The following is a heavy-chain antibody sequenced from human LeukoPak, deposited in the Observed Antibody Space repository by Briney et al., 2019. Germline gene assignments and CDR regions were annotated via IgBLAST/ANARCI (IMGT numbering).Heavy chain of an antibody. CDR2: IRNKAYGGTT. J-gene: IGHJ4*02. D-gene: IGHD4-11*01. CDR3: TRGDYSDFEY. Sequence: GGSLRLSCTVSGFTFSDYAMSWLRQAPGKGLEWVGFIRNKAYGGTTEYAASVKGRFTISRDDSKSIDYLQMNSLKTEDTGVNYCTRGDYSDFEYWGQGTLVTVSS. CDR1: GFTFSDYA. V-gene: IGHV3-49*03.